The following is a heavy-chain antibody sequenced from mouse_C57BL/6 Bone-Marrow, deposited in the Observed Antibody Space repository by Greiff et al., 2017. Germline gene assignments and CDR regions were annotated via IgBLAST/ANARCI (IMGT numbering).Heavy chain of an antibody. V-gene: IGHV14-4*01. J-gene: IGHJ2*01. CDR3: TTWNYGNFDY. D-gene: IGHD1-2*01. CDR1: GFNIKDDY. Sequence: VQLQQSGAELVRPGASVKLSCTASGFNIKDDYMHWVKQRPEQGLEWIGWIDPENGDTEYASKFQGKATITADTSSNTAYLQLSSLTSEDTAVYYCTTWNYGNFDYWGQGTTLTVSS. CDR2: IDPENGDT.